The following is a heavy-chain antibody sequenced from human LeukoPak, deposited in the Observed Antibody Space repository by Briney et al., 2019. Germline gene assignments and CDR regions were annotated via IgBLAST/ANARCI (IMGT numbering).Heavy chain of an antibody. D-gene: IGHD2-15*01. CDR2: IYYSGST. Sequence: TLSXTCXVXGGSISSYYWSWIRQPPGKGLEWIGYIYYSGSTYYNPSLKSRVTISVDTSKNQFSLKLSSVTAADTAVYYCARGRGGNPDYWGQGTLVTVSS. CDR1: GGSISSYY. CDR3: ARGRGGNPDY. J-gene: IGHJ4*02. V-gene: IGHV4-59*06.